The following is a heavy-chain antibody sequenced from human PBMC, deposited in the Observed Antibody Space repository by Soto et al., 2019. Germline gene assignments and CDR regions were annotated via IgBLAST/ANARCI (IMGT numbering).Heavy chain of an antibody. J-gene: IGHJ5*02. D-gene: IGHD6-13*01. Sequence: GGSVRLYCASPGVTFSSYAMSWVRQAPGKGLEWVSGISASGGSTYYADLVKGWFTTSRDNSKNTLYLKMNSLRAEDTALYDCAKYSKQKRHWLGRWGKRTMVSVSS. CDR3: AKYSKQKRHWLGR. CDR2: ISASGGST. V-gene: IGHV3-23*01. CDR1: GVTFSSYA.